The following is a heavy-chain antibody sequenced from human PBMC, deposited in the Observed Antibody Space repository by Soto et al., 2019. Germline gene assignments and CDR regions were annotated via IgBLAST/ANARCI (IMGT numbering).Heavy chain of an antibody. CDR1: GFTFSSYW. J-gene: IGHJ6*02. D-gene: IGHD3-3*01. Sequence: SLRLSCAASGFTFSSYWMSWVRQAPGKGLEWVANIKQDGSEKYYVDSVKGRFTISRDNAKNSLYLQMNSLRAEDTAVYYCARDRYSYYDFWSGSLPYYYYGMDVWGQGTTVTVSS. CDR2: IKQDGSEK. CDR3: ARDRYSYYDFWSGSLPYYYYGMDV. V-gene: IGHV3-7*01.